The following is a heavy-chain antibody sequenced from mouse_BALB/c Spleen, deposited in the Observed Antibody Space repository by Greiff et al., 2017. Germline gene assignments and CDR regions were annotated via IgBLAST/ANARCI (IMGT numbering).Heavy chain of an antibody. CDR3: ARPLLDGYHEGFAY. CDR1: GFNIKDTY. Sequence: EVQLQQSGAELVKPGASVKLSCTASGFNIKDTYMHWVKQRPEQGLEWIGRIDPANGNTKYDPKFQGKATITADTSSNTAYLQLSSLTSEDTAVYYCARPLLDGYHEGFAYWGQGTLVTVSA. CDR2: IDPANGNT. V-gene: IGHV14-3*02. D-gene: IGHD2-3*01. J-gene: IGHJ3*01.